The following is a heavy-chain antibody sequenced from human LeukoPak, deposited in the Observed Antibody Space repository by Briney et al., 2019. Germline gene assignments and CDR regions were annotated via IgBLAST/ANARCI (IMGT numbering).Heavy chain of an antibody. CDR3: AREIAVAQYYFDY. CDR1: GYTFTSYG. CDR2: ISAYNGNT. D-gene: IGHD6-19*01. Sequence: ASVKVTCKASGYTFTSYGISWVRQPPAQGLEWMGWISAYNGNTNYAQKLQGRVTMTTDTSTSTAYMELRSLRSDDTAVYYCAREIAVAQYYFDYWGQGTLVTVSS. V-gene: IGHV1-18*01. J-gene: IGHJ4*02.